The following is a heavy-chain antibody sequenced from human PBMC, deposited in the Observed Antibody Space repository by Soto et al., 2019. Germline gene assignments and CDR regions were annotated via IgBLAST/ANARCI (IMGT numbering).Heavy chain of an antibody. CDR1: GGTFSSYA. D-gene: IGHD6-13*01. CDR3: ARERRDQQLKDAFDI. Sequence: QVQLVQSGAEVKKPGSSVKVSCKASGGTFSSYAISWVRQAPGQGLEWMGGIIPIFGTANYAQKFPSRVTITADESTSTVYMELSSLRSEDTAVYYCARERRDQQLKDAFDIWGQGTMVTVSS. CDR2: IIPIFGTA. J-gene: IGHJ3*02. V-gene: IGHV1-69*01.